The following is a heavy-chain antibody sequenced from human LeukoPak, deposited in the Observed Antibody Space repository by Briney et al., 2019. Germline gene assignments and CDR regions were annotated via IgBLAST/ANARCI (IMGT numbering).Heavy chain of an antibody. V-gene: IGHV4-61*02. CDR1: GGSISSGSYY. CDR3: ARVLVTTYYYYYYMDV. D-gene: IGHD4-11*01. CDR2: IYTSGST. J-gene: IGHJ6*03. Sequence: PSETLSLTCTVSGGSISSGSYYWSWIRQPAGKGLEWIGRIYTSGSTNYNPSLKSRVTISVDTSKNQFSLKLSSVTAADTAVYYCARVLVTTYYYYYYMDVWGKGTTVTVSS.